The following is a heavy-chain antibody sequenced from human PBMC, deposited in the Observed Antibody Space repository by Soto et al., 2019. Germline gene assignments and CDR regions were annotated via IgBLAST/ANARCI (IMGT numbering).Heavy chain of an antibody. V-gene: IGHV4-30-2*01. D-gene: IGHD2-2*01. J-gene: IGHJ4*02. CDR3: ARNGGVPAAIAHWYFDY. CDR1: GGSISSGGYS. Sequence: QLQLQESGSGLVKPSQTLSLTCAVSGGSISSGGYSWSWIRQPPGKGLEWIGYIYHSGSTYYNPSLKSRVTISVDRSKNQFSLKLSSVTAADTAVYYCARNGGVPAAIAHWYFDYWGQGTLVTVSS. CDR2: IYHSGST.